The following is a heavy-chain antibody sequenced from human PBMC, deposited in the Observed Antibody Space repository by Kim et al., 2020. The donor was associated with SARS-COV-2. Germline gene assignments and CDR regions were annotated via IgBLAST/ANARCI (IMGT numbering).Heavy chain of an antibody. CDR1: GFTFSSYG. CDR3: AKDQYYDSSGYYYGLNWFDP. CDR2: ISYDGSNK. D-gene: IGHD3-22*01. Sequence: GGSLRLSCVASGFTFSSYGMHWVRQAPGKGLEWVAVISYDGSNKYYADSVKGRFTISRDNSKNTLYLQMNSLRAEDTAVYYCAKDQYYDSSGYYYGLNWFDPWGQGTLVTVSS. V-gene: IGHV3-30*18. J-gene: IGHJ5*02.